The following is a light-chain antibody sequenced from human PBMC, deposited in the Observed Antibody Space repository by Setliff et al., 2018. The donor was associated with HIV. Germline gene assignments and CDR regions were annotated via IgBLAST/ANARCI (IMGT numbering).Light chain of an antibody. CDR1: STDVGTYNL. CDR2: EVS. Sequence: LTQPASVSGSPGQSVTISCTGTSTDVGTYNLVSWYQQHPGKAPKVMIYEVSKRPSGISNRFSGSKSGNTASLTISGLQPEDESDYYCCSYASGSTSLFVFGTGTKVTVL. CDR3: CSYASGSTSLFV. V-gene: IGLV2-23*02. J-gene: IGLJ1*01.